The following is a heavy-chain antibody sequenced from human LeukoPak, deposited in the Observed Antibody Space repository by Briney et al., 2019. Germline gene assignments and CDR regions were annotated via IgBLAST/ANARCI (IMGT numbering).Heavy chain of an antibody. CDR2: ISYDGSNK. CDR3: ARNILFAFDI. Sequence: PGRSLRLSCAASGFTFTNYGIHWVRQVPAKGLEWVALISYDGSNKYYADSVKGRFTISRDNSKNTLYLQVNSLRAEDTAMYYCARNILFAFDIWGQGTMVTVSS. D-gene: IGHD2/OR15-2a*01. CDR1: GFTFTNYG. J-gene: IGHJ3*02. V-gene: IGHV3-30*03.